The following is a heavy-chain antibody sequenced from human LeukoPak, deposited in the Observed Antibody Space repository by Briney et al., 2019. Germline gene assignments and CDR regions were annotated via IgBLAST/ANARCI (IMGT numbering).Heavy chain of an antibody. CDR3: ARESTPYYDILTGYYGYFDY. J-gene: IGHJ4*02. CDR1: GYTFTGYY. Sequence: ASVKVSCKASGYTFTGYYMHWVRQAPGQGLEWMGWINPNSGGTNYAQKFQGWVTMTRDTSISTAYMELSRLRSDDTAVYYCARESTPYYDILTGYYGYFDYWGRGTLVTVSS. D-gene: IGHD3-9*01. CDR2: INPNSGGT. V-gene: IGHV1-2*04.